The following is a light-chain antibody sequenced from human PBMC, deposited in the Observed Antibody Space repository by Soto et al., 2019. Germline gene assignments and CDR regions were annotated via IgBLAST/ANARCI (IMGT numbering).Light chain of an antibody. J-gene: IGKJ5*01. V-gene: IGKV3-20*01. CDR2: GAS. CDR1: QTIGSTS. CDR3: QKYGSSPFT. Sequence: EIVLTHSPGTLSLSLVERATLSCSTSQTIGSTSLAWYQQKPGQAPRLLIYGASTRASGIPDRFSGSESGTDFTLTISRLEPEDFVVYYCQKYGSSPFTCGKGIRREIK.